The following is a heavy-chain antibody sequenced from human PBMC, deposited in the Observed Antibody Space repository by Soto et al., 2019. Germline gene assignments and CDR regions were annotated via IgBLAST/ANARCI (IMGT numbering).Heavy chain of an antibody. CDR2: MSYSGST. V-gene: IGHV4-30-4*01. J-gene: IGHJ4*02. CDR3: ATMGTPATGLYYFDN. D-gene: IGHD1-7*01. CDR1: GGSISSGNYY. Sequence: QVQLQESGPGLVKPSQTLSLTCPVSGGSISSGNYYWSWIRQPPGKGLEWIGFMSYSGSTSYNASLKSRVTISVDTSKSQFSLNLSFVTAADTAVYYCATMGTPATGLYYFDNWGQGTLVTVSS.